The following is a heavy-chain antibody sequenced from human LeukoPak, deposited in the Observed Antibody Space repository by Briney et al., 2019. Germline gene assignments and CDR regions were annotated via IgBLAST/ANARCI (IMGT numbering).Heavy chain of an antibody. CDR3: ARDTVRFAPSHPQRAAFDV. V-gene: IGHV1-18*01. CDR1: GYTFTNFG. CDR2: ISTTNGDT. J-gene: IGHJ3*01. D-gene: IGHD3-3*01. Sequence: ASVKVSCKASGYTFTNFGISWVRQAPGQGLEYMGWISTTNGDTSYALKVQGRVTMTTDASTTTATMELRNLRSDDSGVYYCARDTVRFAPSHPQRAAFDVWGQGTMVTVSS.